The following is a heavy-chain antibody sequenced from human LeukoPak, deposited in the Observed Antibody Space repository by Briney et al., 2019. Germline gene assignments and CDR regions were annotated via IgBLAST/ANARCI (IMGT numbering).Heavy chain of an antibody. D-gene: IGHD2-2*01. V-gene: IGHV3-30-3*01. J-gene: IGHJ4*02. CDR1: GFTFSRYA. Sequence: PGGSLRLSCAASGFTFSRYAMHWVRQAPGKGLEWVAVMSYDGSNKYYADSVKGRFTISRDNSENTLYLQMDSLRAEDTAVYYCQGYCTSTSCHPDYWGQGTQVTVSS. CDR2: MSYDGSNK. CDR3: QGYCTSTSCHPDY.